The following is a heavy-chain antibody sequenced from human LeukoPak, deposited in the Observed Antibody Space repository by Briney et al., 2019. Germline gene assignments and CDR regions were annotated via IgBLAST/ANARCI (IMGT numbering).Heavy chain of an antibody. J-gene: IGHJ4*02. V-gene: IGHV4-38-2*02. CDR3: AGVVSSGYSVDY. Sequence: SETLSLTCTVSGYSISSGYYWGWIRQPPGKGLEWIGSIYHSGSTYYNPSLKSRVTISVDTSRNQFSLKLSSVTAADTAVYYCAGVVSSGYSVDYWGQGTLVTVSS. D-gene: IGHD3-22*01. CDR1: GYSISSGYY. CDR2: IYHSGST.